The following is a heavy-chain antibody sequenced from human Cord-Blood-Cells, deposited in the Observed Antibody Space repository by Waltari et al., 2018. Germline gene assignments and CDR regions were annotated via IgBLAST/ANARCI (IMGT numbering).Heavy chain of an antibody. J-gene: IGHJ1*01. CDR2: IRYDGSNK. Sequence: QVQLVESGGGVVQPGGSLRLSCAASGFTFSSYGMPWVRPAAGKGLEWVAFIRYDGSNKYYADSVKGRFTISRDNSKNTLYLQMNSLRAEDTAVYYCARPYYDFWSGYLEYFQHWGQGTLVTVSS. CDR1: GFTFSSYG. D-gene: IGHD3-3*01. CDR3: ARPYYDFWSGYLEYFQH. V-gene: IGHV3-30*02.